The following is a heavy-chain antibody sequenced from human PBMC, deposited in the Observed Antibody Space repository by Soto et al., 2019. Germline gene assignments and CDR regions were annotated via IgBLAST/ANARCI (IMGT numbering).Heavy chain of an antibody. V-gene: IGHV4-4*02. J-gene: IGHJ4*02. CDR3: ARHISVPRTRGFAY. D-gene: IGHD2-21*01. Sequence: QVQLQESGPGLVKPSGTLSLTCAVSGGSISTNWWSWVRQPPGKGLEWIGEIYHSGTTNYNPSLRSRGTISIYKSKNQLSLDLTSVTAADTAVYYCARHISVPRTRGFAYGGQGTLGTVSS. CDR1: GGSISTNW. CDR2: IYHSGTT.